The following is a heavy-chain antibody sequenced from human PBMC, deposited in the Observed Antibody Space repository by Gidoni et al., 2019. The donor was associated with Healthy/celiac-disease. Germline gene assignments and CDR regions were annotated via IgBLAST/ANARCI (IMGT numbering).Heavy chain of an antibody. Sequence: QVQLVQSGAEVKKPGASVKVSCKASGYTFTSYAMHWVRQAPGQRLEWMGWINASNGNTKYSQKFQGRVTITRDTSASTAYMEMSSLRSEDTAVYYCARSPRRDIVVVVAAYGMDVWGQGTTVTVSS. V-gene: IGHV1-3*01. J-gene: IGHJ6*02. CDR3: ARSPRRDIVVVVAAYGMDV. D-gene: IGHD2-15*01. CDR1: GYTFTSYA. CDR2: INASNGNT.